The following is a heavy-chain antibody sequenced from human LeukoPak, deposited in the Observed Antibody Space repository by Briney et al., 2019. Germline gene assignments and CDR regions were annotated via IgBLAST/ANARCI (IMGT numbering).Heavy chain of an antibody. CDR3: ARVRRITMIVVVIRDAFDI. J-gene: IGHJ3*02. Sequence: SETLSLTCTVSGGSISSYYWSWIRQPPGKGLEWIGYIYYSGSTNYNPSLKSRVTISVDTSKNQFSLKLSSVTAADTAVYYCARVRRITMIVVVIRDAFDIWGQGTMVTVSS. D-gene: IGHD3-22*01. CDR1: GGSISSYY. CDR2: IYYSGST. V-gene: IGHV4-59*01.